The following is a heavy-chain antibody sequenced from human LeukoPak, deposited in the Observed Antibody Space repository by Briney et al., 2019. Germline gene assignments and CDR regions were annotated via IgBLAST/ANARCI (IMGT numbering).Heavy chain of an antibody. CDR3: ARAPSDIVVVPAAPPRYYYYGMDV. CDR2: IYYSGST. D-gene: IGHD2-2*01. Sequence: SETLSLTCTVSSGSISSYYWSWIRQPPGKGLEWIGYIYYSGSTNYNPSLKSRVTISVDTSKNQFSLKLSSVTAADTAVYYCARAPSDIVVVPAAPPRYYYYGMDVWGKGTTVTVSS. CDR1: SGSISSYY. J-gene: IGHJ6*04. V-gene: IGHV4-59*01.